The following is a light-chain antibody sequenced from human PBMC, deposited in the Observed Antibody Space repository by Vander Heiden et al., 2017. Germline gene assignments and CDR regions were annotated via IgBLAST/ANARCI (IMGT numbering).Light chain of an antibody. CDR2: AAS. CDR1: QSITRF. CDR3: QQTYTIPYT. V-gene: IGKV1-39*01. Sequence: DIQMTQSPSSLSASVGDRVTITCRASQSITRFLIWYQQKSGKAPKLLIYAASSLHTGVPSRFSGSGSGTDFTLTISSLQPEDSATYYCQQTYTIPYTFGQGTKLQI. J-gene: IGKJ2*01.